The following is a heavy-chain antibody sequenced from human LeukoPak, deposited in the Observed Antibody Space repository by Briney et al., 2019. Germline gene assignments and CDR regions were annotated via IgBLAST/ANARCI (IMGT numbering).Heavy chain of an antibody. J-gene: IGHJ4*02. D-gene: IGHD3-10*01. Sequence: GEALQISFKGSGYSFTSYWIGWVRPRPGKGLGGVGIIYPGDSGTRYSPSFQGQVTISADKSISTASLQWSSLKASDTAMYYCARRRWRVFGGIEFDYWGQGTLVTVSS. CDR1: GYSFTSYW. CDR3: ARRRWRVFGGIEFDY. V-gene: IGHV5-51*01. CDR2: IYPGDSGT.